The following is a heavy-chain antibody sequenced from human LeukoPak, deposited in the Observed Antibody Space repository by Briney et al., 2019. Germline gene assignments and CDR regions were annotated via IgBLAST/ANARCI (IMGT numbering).Heavy chain of an antibody. CDR3: ARGRAGIAAAGFDY. J-gene: IGHJ4*02. CDR1: GFTFSMSA. CDR2: ISFDGGNK. D-gene: IGHD6-13*01. V-gene: IGHV3-30-3*01. Sequence: PGGSLRLSCATSGFTFSMSAMHWVRLAPGKGLDWVAVISFDGGNKFYADSVKGRFSISRDNSKNTLYLQMNSLVLDDTAVYFCARGRAGIAAAGFDYWGQGTLVTVSS.